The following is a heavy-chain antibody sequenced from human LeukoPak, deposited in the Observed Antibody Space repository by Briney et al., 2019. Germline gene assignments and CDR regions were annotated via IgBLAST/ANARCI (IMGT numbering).Heavy chain of an antibody. V-gene: IGHV3-23*01. Sequence: GGSLRLSCAASGFTFSSYAMSWVRQAPGKGLEWVSAISGSGGSTYYADSVKGRFTISRDNSKNTLYLQMNSLRAEDTAVYYCAKLPYCGGDCYTYYFDYWGQGTLVTVSS. CDR2: ISGSGGST. J-gene: IGHJ4*02. CDR3: AKLPYCGGDCYTYYFDY. D-gene: IGHD2-21*02. CDR1: GFTFSSYA.